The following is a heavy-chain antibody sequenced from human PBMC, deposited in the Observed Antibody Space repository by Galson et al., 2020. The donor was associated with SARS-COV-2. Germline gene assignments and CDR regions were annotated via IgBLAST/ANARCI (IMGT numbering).Heavy chain of an antibody. CDR2: IIPISGTA. V-gene: IGHV1-69*13. CDR3: ARESLEVIAAPTPFDY. CDR1: GGTFSSYA. D-gene: IGHD6-6*01. J-gene: IGHJ4*02. Sequence: SVKVSCKASGGTFSSYAISWVRQAPGQGLEWMGGIIPISGTANYAQKFQGRVTITADESTSTAYMALSSLRSEDTAVYYCARESLEVIAAPTPFDYWGQGTLITVSS.